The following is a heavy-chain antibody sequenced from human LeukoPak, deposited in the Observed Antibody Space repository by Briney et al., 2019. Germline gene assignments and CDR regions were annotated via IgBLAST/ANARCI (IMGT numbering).Heavy chain of an antibody. J-gene: IGHJ4*02. CDR1: GFTLSSYA. V-gene: IGHV3-30*04. D-gene: IGHD6-19*01. CDR3: ARALAAGYSSGWFV. Sequence: GGSLRLSCAASGFTLSSYAMHWVRQAPGKGLEWVAVISYDGSNKYYADSVKGRFTISRDNSKNTLYLQMNSLRAEDTAVYYCARALAAGYSSGWFVWGQGTLVTVSS. CDR2: ISYDGSNK.